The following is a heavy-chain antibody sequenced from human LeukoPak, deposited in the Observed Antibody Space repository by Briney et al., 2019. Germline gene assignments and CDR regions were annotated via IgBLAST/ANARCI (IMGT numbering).Heavy chain of an antibody. CDR1: GYTFTTYD. CDR3: AKGYCGGDCYRGGLDYFDY. J-gene: IGHJ4*02. V-gene: IGHV1-8*01. CDR2: MNPNSGNT. D-gene: IGHD2-21*02. Sequence: ASVKVSCKASGYTFTTYDINWVRQATGQGLEWMAWMNPNSGNTGYAQKFQGRVTMTRNTSISTAYMELSSLRAEDTAVYYCAKGYCGGDCYRGGLDYFDYWGQGTLVTVSS.